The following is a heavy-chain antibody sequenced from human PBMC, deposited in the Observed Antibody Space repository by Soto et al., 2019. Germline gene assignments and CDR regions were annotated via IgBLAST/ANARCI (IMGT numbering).Heavy chain of an antibody. CDR1: GGSISSGGYY. V-gene: IGHV4-31*03. Sequence: SETLSLTCTVSGGSISSGGYYWSWIRQHPGKGLEWIGYIYYSGSTYYNPSLKSRVTISVDTSKNQFSLKLSSVTAADTAVYYCARVASARDRTTYWFDPWGQGTLVTVSS. D-gene: IGHD1-1*01. CDR2: IYYSGST. J-gene: IGHJ5*02. CDR3: ARVASARDRTTYWFDP.